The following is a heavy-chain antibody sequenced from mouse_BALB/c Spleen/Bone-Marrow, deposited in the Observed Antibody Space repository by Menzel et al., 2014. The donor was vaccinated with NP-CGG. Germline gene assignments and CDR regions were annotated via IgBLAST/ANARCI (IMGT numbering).Heavy chain of an antibody. V-gene: IGHV5-6-4*01. CDR2: ITSGGSYT. CDR1: GFTFSSYT. D-gene: IGHD1-2*01. J-gene: IGHJ2*01. CDR3: TRDNGPFDY. Sequence: EVMLVESGGGLVKPGGSLKLSCAASGFTFSSYTMSWVRQTPEKRLEWVATITSGGSYTYYPDSVKGRFTISRDNAKNTLYLQMSSLKSEDTAVYYCTRDNGPFDYWGQGTTLTVSS.